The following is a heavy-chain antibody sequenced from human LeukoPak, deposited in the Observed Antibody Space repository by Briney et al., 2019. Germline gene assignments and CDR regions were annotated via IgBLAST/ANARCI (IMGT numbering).Heavy chain of an antibody. CDR1: GGSFGSDA. Sequence: SVKVSCKVSGGSFGSDAITWVRQAPGQGLECVGRIVPFRDIINYPQKFRDRVTVTADKSMTTAYMELSSLTSDDTAVYYCARGPYDGTYYFNYWGQGTLVIVSS. CDR3: ARGPYDGTYYFNY. CDR2: IVPFRDII. V-gene: IGHV1-69*04. J-gene: IGHJ4*02. D-gene: IGHD3-16*01.